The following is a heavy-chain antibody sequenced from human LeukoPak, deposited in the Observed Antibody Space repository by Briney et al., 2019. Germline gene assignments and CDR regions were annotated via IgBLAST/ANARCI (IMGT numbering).Heavy chain of an antibody. CDR1: GFTFSSYW. CDR2: IWYDGSNK. J-gene: IGHJ4*02. CDR3: AREMVYCSGGSCSDYFDY. Sequence: PGGSLRLSCAASGFTFSSYWMNWARQAPGKGLEWVAVIWYDGSNKYYADSVKGRFTISRDNSKNTLYLQMNSLRAEDTAVYYCAREMVYCSGGSCSDYFDYWGQGTLVTVSS. V-gene: IGHV3-33*08. D-gene: IGHD2-15*01.